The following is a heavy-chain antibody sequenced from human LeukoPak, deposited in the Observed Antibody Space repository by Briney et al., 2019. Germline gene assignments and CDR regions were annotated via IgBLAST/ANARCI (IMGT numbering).Heavy chain of an antibody. CDR3: ARGLDASMETAYDY. V-gene: IGHV1-69*05. CDR1: GGTFSSYA. D-gene: IGHD5-18*01. Sequence: SVKVSCKASGGTFSSYAISWVRQAPGQGLEWMGRIIPIFGTANYAQKLQGRVTISTDESTSTAYMEVSSLRSEDTAIYYCARGLDASMETAYDYWGQGTLVTVSS. CDR2: IIPIFGTA. J-gene: IGHJ4*02.